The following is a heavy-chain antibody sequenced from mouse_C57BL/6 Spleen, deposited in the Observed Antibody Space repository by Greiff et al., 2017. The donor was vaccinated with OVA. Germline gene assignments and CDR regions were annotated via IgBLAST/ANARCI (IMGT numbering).Heavy chain of an antibody. Sequence: QVQLQQPGAELVKPGASVKLSCKASGYTFTSYWMHWVKQRPGRGLEWIGRIDPNSGGTKYNEKFKSKATLTVDKPYSTAYMQLSSLTSDDSAVYYCARGGELGRGFGWFDYWGQGTTLTVSS. CDR1: GYTFTSYW. V-gene: IGHV1-72*01. CDR2: IDPNSGGT. CDR3: ARGGELGRGFGWFDY. J-gene: IGHJ2*01. D-gene: IGHD4-1*01.